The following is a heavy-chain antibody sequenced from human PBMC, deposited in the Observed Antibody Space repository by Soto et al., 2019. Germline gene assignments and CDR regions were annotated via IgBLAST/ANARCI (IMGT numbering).Heavy chain of an antibody. J-gene: IGHJ4*02. V-gene: IGHV2-5*02. CDR3: AHSRGDLFTGHYYFDY. D-gene: IGHD3-9*01. CDR1: GFSLNTRGVG. CDR2: ISWDGEK. Sequence: ITLKESGPTLVKPTQTLTLTCTFSGFSLNTRGVGVGWIRQPPGKALEWLALISWDGEKRYSPSLKSRLTITKVTSENPVVLTITNMDPVDTATYYCAHSRGDLFTGHYYFDYWGQGTLVTVSS.